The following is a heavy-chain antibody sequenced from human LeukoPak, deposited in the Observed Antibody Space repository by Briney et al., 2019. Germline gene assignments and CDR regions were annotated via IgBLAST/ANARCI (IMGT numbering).Heavy chain of an antibody. J-gene: IGHJ4*02. CDR1: GFTFSSYA. CDR2: ISGSGGST. CDR3: AKDSTMIVVVYYFDY. D-gene: IGHD3-22*01. Sequence: GGSLRLSSAAPGFTFSSYAMSWVRQAPGKGLEWVSAISGSGGSTYYADSVKGRFTISRDNSKNTLYLQMNSLRAEDTAVYYCAKDSTMIVVVYYFDYWGQGTLVTVSS. V-gene: IGHV3-23*01.